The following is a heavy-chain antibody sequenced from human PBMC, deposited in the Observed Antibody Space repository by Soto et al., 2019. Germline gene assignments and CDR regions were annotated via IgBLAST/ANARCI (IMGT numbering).Heavy chain of an antibody. CDR1: GYTFTSHG. J-gene: IGHJ4*02. V-gene: IGHV1-18*01. Sequence: QVQLVQSGGEVKKPGASVKVSCKAAGYTFTSHGISWVRQAPGQGLEWMGWISTFHGSINYAQKFQGRVTMTTDTSTRTAYMELRSLRSDDTAVYYCERFYSSGWPRGYFDYWGQGTPVTVSA. D-gene: IGHD6-19*01. CDR2: ISTFHGSI. CDR3: ERFYSSGWPRGYFDY.